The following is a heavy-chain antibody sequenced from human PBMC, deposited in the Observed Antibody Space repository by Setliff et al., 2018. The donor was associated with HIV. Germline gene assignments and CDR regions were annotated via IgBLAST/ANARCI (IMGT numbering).Heavy chain of an antibody. Sequence: GGSLRLSCAASGFTFAGYAMSWVRQAPGKGLEWVSTLSGSGVSTYYADSVKGRFTISRDNSKNTLYLQMSILRAEDTAVYYCARAHPGSRDGYNENWGQGTVVTVSS. J-gene: IGHJ4*02. CDR2: LSGSGVST. D-gene: IGHD2-2*01. CDR1: GFTFAGYA. V-gene: IGHV3-23*01. CDR3: ARAHPGSRDGYNEN.